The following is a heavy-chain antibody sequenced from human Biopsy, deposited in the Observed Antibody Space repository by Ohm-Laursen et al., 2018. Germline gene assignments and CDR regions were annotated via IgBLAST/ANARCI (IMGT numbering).Heavy chain of an antibody. J-gene: IGHJ4*02. CDR1: GKTFSDYQ. D-gene: IGHD2-15*01. CDR2: INQAGTT. CDR3: GNEVHGRDY. Sequence: GTLSLTCTVFGKTFSDYQWSWIRQPPGQGLEWIGQINQAGTTNYNPSLKSRVSISADASKYEFSLRLTSVTAADTAVYLCGNEVHGRDYWGLGAQVTVSS. V-gene: IGHV4-34*08.